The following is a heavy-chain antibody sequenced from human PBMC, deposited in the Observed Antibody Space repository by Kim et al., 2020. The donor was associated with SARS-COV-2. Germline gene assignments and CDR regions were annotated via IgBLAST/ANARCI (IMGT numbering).Heavy chain of an antibody. CDR1: GFTFSNAW. V-gene: IGHV3-15*01. D-gene: IGHD3-10*01. CDR3: TTPGRFGELYR. Sequence: VGSLRLSCAASGFTFSNAWMSWVRQAPGKELEWVGRIKSKTDGGTTDYAAPVKGRFTISRDDSKNTLYLQMNSLKTEDTAVYYCTTPGRFGELYRWGQGTLVTVSS. CDR2: IKSKTDGGTT. J-gene: IGHJ4*02.